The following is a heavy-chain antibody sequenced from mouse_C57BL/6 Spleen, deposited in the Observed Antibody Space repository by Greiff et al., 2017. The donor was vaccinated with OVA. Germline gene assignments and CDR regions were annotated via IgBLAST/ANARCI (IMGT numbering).Heavy chain of an antibody. J-gene: IGHJ2*01. D-gene: IGHD3-3*01. CDR2: INPYNGGT. CDR3: AREWDNY. Sequence: VQLKQPGPVLVKPGASVKMSCKASGYTFTDYYMNWVKQSHGKSLEWIGVINPYNGGTSYNQKFKGKATLTVDKSSSTAYMELNSLTSEDSAVYYCAREWDNYWGQGTTLTVSS. V-gene: IGHV1-19*01. CDR1: GYTFTDYY.